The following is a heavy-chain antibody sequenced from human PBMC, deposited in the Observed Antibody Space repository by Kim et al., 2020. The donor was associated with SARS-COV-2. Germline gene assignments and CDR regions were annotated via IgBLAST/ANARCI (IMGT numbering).Heavy chain of an antibody. CDR3: ARRDTSGDTSGPFVY. CDR2: INPSGGGT. V-gene: IGHV1-46*01. D-gene: IGHD3-22*01. CDR1: GYTFTSYY. Sequence: ASVKVSCKASGYTFTSYYLHWVRQAPGQGLEWMGIINPSGGGTSYAQKFQDSVNMSRDTSTSTVDMEVRSLRSEDTAVYYCARRDTSGDTSGPFVYWGQG. J-gene: IGHJ4*02.